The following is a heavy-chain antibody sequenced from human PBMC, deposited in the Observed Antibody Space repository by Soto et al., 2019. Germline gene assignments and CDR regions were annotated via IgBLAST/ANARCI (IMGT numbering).Heavy chain of an antibody. CDR3: ARASYYYDSSGYYYDPPEMGNWFDP. CDR2: ISVYSGNK. Sequence: ASVKVSCKASGYTFSDYGISWVRQSPGQGLEWMGWISVYSGNKRYAQSLQGRVTMTTDTSTSTAYMELGSLRSDDTAVYYCARASYYYDSSGYYYDPPEMGNWFDPWGQGTLVTVSS. D-gene: IGHD3-22*01. CDR1: GYTFSDYG. V-gene: IGHV1-18*01. J-gene: IGHJ5*02.